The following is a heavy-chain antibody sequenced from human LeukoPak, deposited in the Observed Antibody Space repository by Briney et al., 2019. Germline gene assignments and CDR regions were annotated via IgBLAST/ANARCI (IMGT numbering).Heavy chain of an antibody. V-gene: IGHV4-4*07. CDR3: ARDFYDTSGYYYDYYYTDV. Sequence: SETLSLTCTISGDSGISYYWSWIRQAAGKGLEWIGRIYTSGITNYNPSFQSRVTMSIDRSKNQLSLRLSSVTAADTAIYYCARDFYDTSGYYYDYYYTDVWGKGTTVIVSS. J-gene: IGHJ6*03. CDR1: GDSGISYY. CDR2: IYTSGIT. D-gene: IGHD3-22*01.